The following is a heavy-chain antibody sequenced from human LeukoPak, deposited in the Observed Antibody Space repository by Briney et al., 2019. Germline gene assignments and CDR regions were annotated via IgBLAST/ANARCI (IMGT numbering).Heavy chain of an antibody. Sequence: SVKVSCKASGGTFSSYAISWVRQAPGQGLEWMGGIIPIFGTANYAQKFQGRVTITADESTSTAYMELSSLRSEDTAVYYCARDPLPDCSSTSCYTDFDYWGQGTLVTVSS. CDR1: GGTFSSYA. CDR2: IIPIFGTA. CDR3: ARDPLPDCSSTSCYTDFDY. V-gene: IGHV1-69*13. D-gene: IGHD2-2*02. J-gene: IGHJ4*02.